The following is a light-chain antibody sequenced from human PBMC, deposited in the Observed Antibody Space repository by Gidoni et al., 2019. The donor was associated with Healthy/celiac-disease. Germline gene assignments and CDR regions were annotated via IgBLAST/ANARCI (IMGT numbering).Light chain of an antibody. V-gene: IGKV3-15*01. CDR3: QQYNNWPLT. CDR1: QSVSSS. CDR2: GAS. Sequence: PAHLSVSPGERATLSGRASQSVSSSLAWYQQKPGQTPRLLIYGASTRATGIPARFSGSGSGTEFTLTISSLQSEDFAVYYCQQYNNWPLTFGGGTKVEIK. J-gene: IGKJ4*01.